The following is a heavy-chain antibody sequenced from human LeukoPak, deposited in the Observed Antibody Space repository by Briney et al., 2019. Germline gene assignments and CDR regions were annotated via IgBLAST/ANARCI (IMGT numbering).Heavy chain of an antibody. V-gene: IGHV3-53*04. CDR3: AKAPHSELLLIDF. CDR1: GFIVSNSY. D-gene: IGHD1-7*01. J-gene: IGHJ4*02. CDR2: IYPAGNT. Sequence: GGSLRLSCAGSGFIVSNSYMSWVRQAPGKGLEWLSVIYPAGNTNNADSVKGRFTISRHNSENTLYLQMNNLRAEDTAVYYCAKAPHSELLLIDFWGQGTLVTVSS.